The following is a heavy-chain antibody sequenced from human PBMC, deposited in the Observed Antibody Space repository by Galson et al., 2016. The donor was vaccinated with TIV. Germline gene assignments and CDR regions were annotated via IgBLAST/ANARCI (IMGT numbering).Heavy chain of an antibody. CDR3: ARDRILDATYYYYYYGLDV. J-gene: IGHJ6*02. CDR1: GLSVSSNY. V-gene: IGHV3-66*02. Sequence: SLRLSCASSGLSVSSNYMTWVRQAPGKGLEWVPLISDGGKTYYSDSVRGRFTVSRDNSKNTLYLQMSGLGADDTAVYYCARDRILDATYYYYYYGLDVWGQGTTVTVSS. CDR2: ISDGGKT. D-gene: IGHD1-1*01.